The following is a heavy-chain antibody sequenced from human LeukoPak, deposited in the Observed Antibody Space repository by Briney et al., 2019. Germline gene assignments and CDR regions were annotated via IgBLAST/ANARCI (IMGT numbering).Heavy chain of an antibody. D-gene: IGHD4-23*01. V-gene: IGHV3-13*01. Sequence: GGSLRLSCAASGFTFSSYGMHWVRQATGKGLEWVTAIGTAGDTYYPGSVKGRFTISRENAKNSLYLQMNSLRAGDTAVYYCARGLVGTPPRDYYYYGMDVWGQGTTVTVSS. CDR2: IGTAGDT. CDR1: GFTFSSYG. CDR3: ARGLVGTPPRDYYYYGMDV. J-gene: IGHJ6*02.